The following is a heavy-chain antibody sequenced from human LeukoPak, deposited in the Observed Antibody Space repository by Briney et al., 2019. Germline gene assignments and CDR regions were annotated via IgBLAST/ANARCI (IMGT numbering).Heavy chain of an antibody. D-gene: IGHD2-15*01. CDR3: ARYCSGGSCKRGGYDY. Sequence: PGGSLRLSCAASGFTFSSYWMSWVRQAPGKGLEWVANIRHDGSEKYYVDSMKGRFTISRDNAKNSLYLQMNSLRAEDTAVYYCARYCSGGSCKRGGYDYWGQGTLVTVSS. CDR1: GFTFSSYW. J-gene: IGHJ4*02. CDR2: IRHDGSEK. V-gene: IGHV3-7*05.